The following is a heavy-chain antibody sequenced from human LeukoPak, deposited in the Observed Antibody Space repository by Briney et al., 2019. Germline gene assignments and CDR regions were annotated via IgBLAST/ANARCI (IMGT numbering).Heavy chain of an antibody. CDR3: ARDSASTSFPPAYDY. D-gene: IGHD3-16*01. CDR2: ISARNGNT. Sequence: ASVKVSCKAAGYTFTNYGVTWVRQAPGQGLEWVGWISARNGNTNYVQKLQDRVTMTTDTSTTTAYLELRNLRSDDTAVYYCARDSASTSFPPAYDYWGQGTVVAVSS. V-gene: IGHV1-18*04. J-gene: IGHJ4*02. CDR1: GYTFTNYG.